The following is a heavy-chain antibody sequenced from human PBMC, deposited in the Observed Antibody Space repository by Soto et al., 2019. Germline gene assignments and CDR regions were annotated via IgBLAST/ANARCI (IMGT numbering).Heavy chain of an antibody. CDR3: ARVGKAGDYGDYGRYYFDY. Sequence: QVQLVQSGAEVKKPGASVKVSCKASGYTFTTYGITWGRQAPGQGLEWMGWISDYSGNTNYAQKLQGRLTVTTDTSTNPASMDLRSLRSDDTAVYYCARVGKAGDYGDYGRYYFDYWGHGTLVTVSS. V-gene: IGHV1-18*04. CDR1: GYTFTTYG. J-gene: IGHJ4*01. D-gene: IGHD4-17*01. CDR2: ISDYSGNT.